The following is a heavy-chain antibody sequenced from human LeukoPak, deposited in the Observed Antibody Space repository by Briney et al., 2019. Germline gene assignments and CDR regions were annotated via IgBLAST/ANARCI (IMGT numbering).Heavy chain of an antibody. CDR3: ATRQFCSGGTCYGLSF. D-gene: IGHD2-15*01. CDR1: GFTFSSYG. Sequence: GGSLRLSCAASGFTFSSYGIHWVRQAPGKGLEWVSVISKNGDTTYYADSVKGRLTIPRDNSKNTLYLQMNSLRAEDTALYFCATRQFCSGGTCYGLSFWGQGTMVTIS. V-gene: IGHV3-23*01. J-gene: IGHJ3*01. CDR2: ISKNGDTT.